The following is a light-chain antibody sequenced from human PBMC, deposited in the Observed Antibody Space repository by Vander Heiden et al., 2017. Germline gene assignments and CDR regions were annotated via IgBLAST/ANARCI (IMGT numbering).Light chain of an antibody. V-gene: IGLV2-14*03. CDR3: TSYTSRTTWV. CDR1: SSDVGGYKH. CDR2: DVS. Sequence: QSALTQPASVSGSPGQSITLSCTGTSSDVGGYKHVSWYQQHPGKAPKVMIYDVSNRPSGVSNRFSGSKSGNTASLTISGLQAEDEADYYCTSYTSRTTWVFGGGTKLTVL. J-gene: IGLJ2*01.